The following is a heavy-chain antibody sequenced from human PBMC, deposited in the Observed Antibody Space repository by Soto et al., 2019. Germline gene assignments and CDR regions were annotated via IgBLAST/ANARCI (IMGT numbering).Heavy chain of an antibody. CDR2: ISSSSSYI. Sequence: VQLVESGGGLVKPGGSLRLSCAASGFTFSSYSMNWVRQAPGKGLEWVSSISSSSSYIYYADSVKGRFTISRDNAKNSLYLQMNSLRAEDTAVYYCARDSTRSYYYGSGSYYNSHYYYYGMDVWGQGTTVTVSS. D-gene: IGHD3-10*01. J-gene: IGHJ6*02. V-gene: IGHV3-21*01. CDR3: ARDSTRSYYYGSGSYYNSHYYYYGMDV. CDR1: GFTFSSYS.